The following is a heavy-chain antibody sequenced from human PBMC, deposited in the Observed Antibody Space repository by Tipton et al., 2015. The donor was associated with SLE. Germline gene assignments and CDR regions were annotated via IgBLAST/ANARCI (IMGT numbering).Heavy chain of an antibody. V-gene: IGHV3-43*01. CDR2: ISPDGGSR. CDR1: GFKFEAYN. D-gene: IGHD2-21*01. CDR3: TKDRRQLGSGGDFDN. Sequence: SLRLSCATSGFKFEAYNMHWVRQGPGEGLEWLSLISPDGGSRYYADSVKGRFTISRDNSKKSIYLQMNSLRIEDTALYYCTKDRRQLGSGGDFDNWGQGTLVAVSS. J-gene: IGHJ5*02.